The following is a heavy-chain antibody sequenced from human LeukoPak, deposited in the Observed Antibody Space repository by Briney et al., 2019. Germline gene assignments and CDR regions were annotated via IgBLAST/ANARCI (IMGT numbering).Heavy chain of an antibody. CDR2: FDPEDGET. J-gene: IGHJ4*02. D-gene: IGHD3-10*01. Sequence: GASVKVSCKVSGYTLTELSMHWVRQAPGKGLEWMGGFDPEDGETTYAQKFQGRVTMTEDTSTDTAYMELSSLRSEDTAVYYCATGLSPSGSYHNTYFDYWGQGTLVTVSS. CDR1: GYTLTELS. CDR3: ATGLSPSGSYHNTYFDY. V-gene: IGHV1-24*01.